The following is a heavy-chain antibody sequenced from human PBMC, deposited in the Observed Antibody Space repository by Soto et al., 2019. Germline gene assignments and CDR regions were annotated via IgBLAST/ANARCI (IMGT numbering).Heavy chain of an antibody. Sequence: ASVKVSCRASGYTFTSYYMHWARQAPGQGLEWMGIINPSGGSTSYAQKFQGRVTMTRDTSTSTVYMELSGLRSDDTAVYYCAREAIVAGATTGMDIWGQGTTVTVSS. V-gene: IGHV1-46*01. D-gene: IGHD1-26*01. CDR1: GYTFTSYY. J-gene: IGHJ6*02. CDR2: INPSGGST. CDR3: AREAIVAGATTGMDI.